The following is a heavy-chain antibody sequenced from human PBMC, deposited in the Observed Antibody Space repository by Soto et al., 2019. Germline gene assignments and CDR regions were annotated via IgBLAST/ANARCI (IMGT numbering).Heavy chain of an antibody. V-gene: IGHV3-30-3*01. Sequence: QVQLVEPGGGVVQPGRSLRLSCAASGFTFISYAMHWVRQAPGKGLEWVAVISYDGINKYYADSVKGRFSISRDNSENTFNLQMNSLRAEDASVYYCARQPRRDYGCGMDVWGKGTTVTFCS. D-gene: IGHD4-17*01. CDR2: ISYDGINK. J-gene: IGHJ6*04. CDR3: ARQPRRDYGCGMDV. CDR1: GFTFISYA.